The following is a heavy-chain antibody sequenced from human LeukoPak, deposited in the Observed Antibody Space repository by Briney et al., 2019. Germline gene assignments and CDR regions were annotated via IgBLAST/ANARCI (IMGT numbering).Heavy chain of an antibody. CDR1: GGSISSGSYY. V-gene: IGHV4-61*02. CDR3: ARGTDGSGSYGYYYMDV. CDR2: IYTSGST. D-gene: IGHD3-10*01. J-gene: IGHJ6*03. Sequence: SETLSLTCTVSGGSISSGSYYWSWIRQPAGKGLERIGRIYTSGSTNYNPSLKSRVTISVDTSKNQFSLKLSSVTAADTAVYYCARGTDGSGSYGYYYMDVWGKGTTATISS.